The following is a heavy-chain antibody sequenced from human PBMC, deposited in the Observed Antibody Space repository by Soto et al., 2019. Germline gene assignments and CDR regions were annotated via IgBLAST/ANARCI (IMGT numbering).Heavy chain of an antibody. CDR3: DCYYDSSGTNHAFDI. D-gene: IGHD3-22*01. CDR1: GGSISSSSYY. V-gene: IGHV4-39*01. Sequence: SSETLSLTCTVSGGSISSSSYYWGWIRQSPGKGLEWIGSIYYSGSTYYNPSLKSRVTISVDTSKNQFSLKLSSVTAADTAVYYCDCYYDSSGTNHAFDIWGQGTMVTVSS. J-gene: IGHJ3*02. CDR2: IYYSGST.